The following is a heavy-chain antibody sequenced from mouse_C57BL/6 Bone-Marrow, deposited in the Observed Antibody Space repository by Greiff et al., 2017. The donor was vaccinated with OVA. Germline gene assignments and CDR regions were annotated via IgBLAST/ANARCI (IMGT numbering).Heavy chain of an antibody. CDR2: IDPSDSYT. CDR3: ARDYYGSSTY. CDR1: GYTFTSYW. V-gene: IGHV1-50*01. J-gene: IGHJ3*01. D-gene: IGHD1-1*01. Sequence: QVQLQQPGAELVKPGASVTLSCKASGYTFTSYWLQWVKQRPGQGLEWIGEIDPSDSYTNYNQKFKGKATLTVDTSSSTAYMQLSSLTSEDSAVYYCARDYYGSSTYWGQGTLVTVSA.